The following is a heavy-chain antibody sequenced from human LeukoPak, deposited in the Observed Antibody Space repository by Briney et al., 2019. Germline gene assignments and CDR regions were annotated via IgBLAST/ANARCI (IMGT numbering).Heavy chain of an antibody. J-gene: IGHJ4*02. CDR2: ISPIFGTA. CDR3: ARGHDEWSDDY. CDR1: GGTFSSYA. V-gene: IGHV1-69*05. Sequence: SVKVSCKXSGGTFSSYAISWVRQAPGQGLERMGRISPIFGTANYSQKFQGRVTITTDESTSTAYMLLSSLRSEDTAVYYCARGHDEWSDDYWGQGTLVTVSS. D-gene: IGHD3-3*01.